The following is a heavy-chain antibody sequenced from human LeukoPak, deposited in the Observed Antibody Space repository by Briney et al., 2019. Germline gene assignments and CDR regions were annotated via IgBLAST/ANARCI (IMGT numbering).Heavy chain of an antibody. CDR3: ARDGLATVVTPYYYYMDV. CDR1: GFTFSSYS. D-gene: IGHD4-23*01. J-gene: IGHJ6*03. CDR2: ISSSSSTI. V-gene: IGHV3-48*01. Sequence: PGGSLRLSCAASGFTFSSYSMNWVRQAPGKGLEWVSYISSSSSTIYYADSVRGRFTISRDNAKNSLYLQMNSLRAEDTAVYYCARDGLATVVTPYYYYMDVWGKGTTVTVSS.